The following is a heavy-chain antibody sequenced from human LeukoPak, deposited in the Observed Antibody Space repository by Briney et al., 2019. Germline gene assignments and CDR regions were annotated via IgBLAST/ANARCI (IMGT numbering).Heavy chain of an antibody. D-gene: IGHD1-7*01. Sequence: GGSLRLSCAASGFTFNYYALSWVRQAPGKGLEWVSSISGSGASTYYADSVKGRFTVSRDNSKNTLYLQMSSLRAEDTAVYYCAKDERNWNYNLASQTYDWGQGTLVTVSS. CDR3: AKDERNWNYNLASQTYD. V-gene: IGHV3-23*01. J-gene: IGHJ4*02. CDR2: ISGSGAST. CDR1: GFTFNYYA.